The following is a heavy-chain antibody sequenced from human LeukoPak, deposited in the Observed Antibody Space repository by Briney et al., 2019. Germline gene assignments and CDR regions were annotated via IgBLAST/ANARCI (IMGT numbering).Heavy chain of an antibody. Sequence: GRSLRLSCAASGFTFSSYGMHWVRQAPGKGLEWVAVIWYDGSNKYYADSVKGRFTISRENSKNTLYLQMNSLRAEDTAVYYCARDQGYYGMDVWGQGTTVTVSS. CDR3: ARDQGYYGMDV. CDR2: IWYDGSNK. CDR1: GFTFSSYG. J-gene: IGHJ6*02. V-gene: IGHV3-33*01.